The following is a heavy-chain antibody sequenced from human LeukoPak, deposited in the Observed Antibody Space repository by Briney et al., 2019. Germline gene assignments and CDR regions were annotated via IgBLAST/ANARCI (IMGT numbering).Heavy chain of an antibody. CDR1: GYTFTGYY. J-gene: IGHJ4*02. V-gene: IGHV1-2*02. CDR3: AREPPSTSGYCSGGSCYSGDY. CDR2: INPNSGGT. D-gene: IGHD2-15*01. Sequence: GASVKVSCNASGYTFTGYYMHWVRQAPGQGLEWMGWINPNSGGTNYAQKFQGRVTMTRDTSISTAYMELSRLSSDDTAVYYCAREPPSTSGYCSGGSCYSGDYWGQGTLVTASS.